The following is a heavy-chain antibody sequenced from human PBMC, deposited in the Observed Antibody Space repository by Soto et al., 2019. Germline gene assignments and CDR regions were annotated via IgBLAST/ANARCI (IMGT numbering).Heavy chain of an antibody. CDR3: ARGTSTGTMSY. CDR2: STHSRRT. D-gene: IGHD1-1*01. CDR1: GGSFSDFF. Sequence: QVQLQQWGAGLLKPSETLSLTCAVYGGSFSDFFWSWIRQPPGKGLEWIGESTHSRRTNYNPSLKSRVTISVDTSKNQFSLQLSSVTAADTAVYYCARGTSTGTMSYWGQGTLVTVSS. V-gene: IGHV4-34*01. J-gene: IGHJ4*02.